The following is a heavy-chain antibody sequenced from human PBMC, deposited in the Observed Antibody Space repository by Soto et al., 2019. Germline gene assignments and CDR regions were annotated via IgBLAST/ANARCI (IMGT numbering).Heavy chain of an antibody. CDR1: GGSFSGYY. CDR3: ARTQRSNCFDP. V-gene: IGHV4-34*01. Sequence: PSETLSLTCAVYGGSFSGYYWSWIRQPPGKGLEWIGEINHSGSTNYNPSLKSRVTISVDTSKNQFSLKLSSVTAADTAVYYCARTQRSNCFDPWGQGTLVTVSS. CDR2: INHSGST. J-gene: IGHJ5*02. D-gene: IGHD3-16*01.